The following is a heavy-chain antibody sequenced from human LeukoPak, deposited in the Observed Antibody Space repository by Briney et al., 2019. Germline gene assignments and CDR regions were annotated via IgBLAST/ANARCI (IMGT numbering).Heavy chain of an antibody. V-gene: IGHV3-43*01. Sequence: PGGSLRLSCAASGFTFDDYTMHWVRQAPGKGLEWVSLISWDGGSTYYADSVKGRFTISRDNSKNSLYLQMNSLRTEDTALYYCAKGLRRYDFLYYYGMDVWGQGTTVTVSS. CDR1: GFTFDDYT. D-gene: IGHD3-3*01. J-gene: IGHJ6*02. CDR3: AKGLRRYDFLYYYGMDV. CDR2: ISWDGGST.